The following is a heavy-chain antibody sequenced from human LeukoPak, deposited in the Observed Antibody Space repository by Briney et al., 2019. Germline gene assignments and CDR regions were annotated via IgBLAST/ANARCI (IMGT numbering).Heavy chain of an antibody. V-gene: IGHV1-24*01. CDR1: GYTLTELP. Sequence: GASVKVSCKVSGYTLTELPIHWVRQAPGKGLEWMGGFDPNDGETVYAQMFQVRVTMTEDTYSDTASMELSSLRSEDTAVYYCATGTSGSYYVLIVRPIDYWGQGTLVTVSS. CDR2: FDPNDGET. CDR3: ATGTSGSYYVLIVRPIDY. D-gene: IGHD1-26*01. J-gene: IGHJ4*02.